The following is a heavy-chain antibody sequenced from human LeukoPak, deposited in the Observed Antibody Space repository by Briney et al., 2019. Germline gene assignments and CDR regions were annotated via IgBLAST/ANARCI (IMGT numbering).Heavy chain of an antibody. Sequence: GGSLRLSCAASGFTFSSYSMNWVRQAPGKGLEWVSYISSSSTIYYADSVKGRFTISRDNAKNSLYLQMNSLRAEDTAVYYCAREGAITGTYFDYWGQGTLVTVSS. CDR1: GFTFSSYS. CDR3: AREGAITGTYFDY. J-gene: IGHJ4*02. D-gene: IGHD1-7*01. CDR2: ISSSSTI. V-gene: IGHV3-48*01.